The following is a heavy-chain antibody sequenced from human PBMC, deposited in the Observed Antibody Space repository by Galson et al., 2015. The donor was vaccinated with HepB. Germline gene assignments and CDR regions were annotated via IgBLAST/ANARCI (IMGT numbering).Heavy chain of an antibody. V-gene: IGHV3-30*18. J-gene: IGHJ3*02. CDR3: AKEDDCFDT. CDR1: GFTFSSYV. Sequence: SLRLSCAASGFTFSSYVMNWVRQAPGKGLEWVAVMSHDGGYIHYADSVKGRFTISRENSKNILYLQMNSLGAEDTAVYYCAKEDDCFDTWGQGTMVTVSS. CDR2: MSHDGGYI. D-gene: IGHD2-21*01.